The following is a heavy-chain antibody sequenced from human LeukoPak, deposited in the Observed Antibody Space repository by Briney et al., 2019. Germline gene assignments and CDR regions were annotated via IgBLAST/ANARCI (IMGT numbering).Heavy chain of an antibody. Sequence: ASVKVSCKASGYTFTGYYMHWVRRVPGQGLEWLGWINPNSGGTNYAQKFQGRVTMTRDTSISTAYMELSRLRSDDTAVYYCARCPWYCSGGSCYSLAFDIWGQGTMVTVSS. J-gene: IGHJ3*02. V-gene: IGHV1-2*02. CDR2: INPNSGGT. CDR3: ARCPWYCSGGSCYSLAFDI. CDR1: GYTFTGYY. D-gene: IGHD2-15*01.